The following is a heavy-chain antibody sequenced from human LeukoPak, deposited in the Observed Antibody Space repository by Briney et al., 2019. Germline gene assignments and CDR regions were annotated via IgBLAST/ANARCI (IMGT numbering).Heavy chain of an antibody. CDR2: IYHSGST. D-gene: IGHD3-22*01. CDR3: ARGKSYYDSSGYYSLYFDY. V-gene: IGHV4-30-2*01. CDR1: GGSISSGGYS. Sequence: SETLSLTCAVSGGSISSGGYSWSWIRQPPGKGLEWIGYIYHSGSTYYDPSLKSRVTISVDRSKNQFSLKLSSVTAADTAVYYCARGKSYYDSSGYYSLYFDYWGQGTLVTASS. J-gene: IGHJ4*02.